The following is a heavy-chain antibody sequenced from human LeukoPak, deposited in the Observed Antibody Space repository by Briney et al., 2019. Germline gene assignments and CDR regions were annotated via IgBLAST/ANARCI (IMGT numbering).Heavy chain of an antibody. J-gene: IGHJ4*02. CDR1: GFTVSSNY. CDR3: ARGGMYCSGGSCFDY. V-gene: IGHV3-53*01. Sequence: PGGSLRLSCAASGFTVSSNYMSWVRQAPGKGLEWVSVIYSGGSTYYADSVKGRFTISRDNSKNTLYLQMNSLRAEDTAVYYCARGGMYCSGGSCFDYWGQGTLVTVSS. CDR2: IYSGGST. D-gene: IGHD2-15*01.